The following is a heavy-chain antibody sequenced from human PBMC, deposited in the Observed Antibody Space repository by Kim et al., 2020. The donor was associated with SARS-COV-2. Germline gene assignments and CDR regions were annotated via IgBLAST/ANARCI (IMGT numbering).Heavy chain of an antibody. D-gene: IGHD6-6*01. J-gene: IGHJ4*02. Sequence: DTRYTPSFQGQVTISADKSISTAYLQWSSLKASDTAMYYCARISSSAPSYWGQGTLVTVSS. V-gene: IGHV5-51*01. CDR2: DT. CDR3: ARISSSAPSY.